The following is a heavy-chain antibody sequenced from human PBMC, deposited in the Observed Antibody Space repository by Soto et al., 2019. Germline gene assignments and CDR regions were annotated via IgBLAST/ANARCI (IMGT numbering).Heavy chain of an antibody. CDR2: ISGYNGDT. J-gene: IGHJ3*02. CDR3: ARVPYSSGWYFAFNI. V-gene: IGHV1-18*01. Sequence: ASVKVSCKASGYTFSNFGITWVRQAPGQGLEWMGWISGYNGDTNYAPKFKGRVTMTTDRSTSTAYMELRSLRSDDTAVYYCARVPYSSGWYFAFNIWGQGTMVTVSS. D-gene: IGHD6-19*01. CDR1: GYTFSNFG.